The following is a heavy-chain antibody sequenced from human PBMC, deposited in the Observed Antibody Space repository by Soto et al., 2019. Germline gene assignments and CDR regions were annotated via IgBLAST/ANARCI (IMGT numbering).Heavy chain of an antibody. CDR1: GFSISGTSYY. CDR3: ARHGSF. V-gene: IGHV4-39*01. Sequence: QLQLQESGPGLVKPSETLSLTCTVSGFSISGTSYYWGWIRQTPAKGLEWIGTIYYSGETFYNPSLKSRVTISIDTSKNHFSLNLTSVTAADTAIYYCARHGSFWGQGALVTVSS. CDR2: IYYSGET. J-gene: IGHJ1*01. D-gene: IGHD3-16*02.